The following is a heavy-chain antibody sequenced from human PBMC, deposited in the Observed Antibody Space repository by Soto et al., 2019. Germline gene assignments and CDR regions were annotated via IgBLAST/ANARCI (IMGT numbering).Heavy chain of an antibody. CDR2: ISGSGVDT. J-gene: IGHJ4*02. CDR1: GFTFRNYP. D-gene: IGHD2-2*01. Sequence: PGGSLRLSCAASGFTFRNYPMTWVRRAPGKGLDWVSTISGSGVDTYYPDSVKGRVTISRDNSKNTLYLQINSLRAEDTAVYYCAKGGLLPRANRWFWGQGTLVTVSS. CDR3: AKGGLLPRANRWF. V-gene: IGHV3-23*01.